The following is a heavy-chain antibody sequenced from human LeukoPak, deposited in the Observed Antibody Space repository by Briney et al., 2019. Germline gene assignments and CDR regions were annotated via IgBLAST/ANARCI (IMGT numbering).Heavy chain of an antibody. CDR2: IYSGGST. V-gene: IGHV3-53*01. J-gene: IGHJ1*01. D-gene: IGHD2-15*01. CDR3: ARDHRYCSGGSCYSEYFQH. Sequence: GGSLRLSCAASGFTFTNYGMSWVRQAPGKGLEWVSVIYSGGSTYYADSVKGRFTISRDNSKNTLYLQMNSLRAEDTAVYYCARDHRYCSGGSCYSEYFQHWGQGTLVTVSS. CDR1: GFTFTNYG.